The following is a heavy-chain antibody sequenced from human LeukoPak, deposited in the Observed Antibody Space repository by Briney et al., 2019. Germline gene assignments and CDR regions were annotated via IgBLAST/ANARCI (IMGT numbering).Heavy chain of an antibody. CDR2: INPSDDST. D-gene: IGHD2-8*01. CDR3: ATPWTCTLPDCPLLH. Sequence: ASVKVSCKASGYTFNSSYMHWVRQAPGQGLEWMGIINPSDDSTRYAQKFQGRVTMTKDTSTNTVYMHLSSLSSDDTAVYYCATPWTCTLPDCPLLHWGQGALVTVSS. CDR1: GYTFNSSY. J-gene: IGHJ4*02. V-gene: IGHV1-46*02.